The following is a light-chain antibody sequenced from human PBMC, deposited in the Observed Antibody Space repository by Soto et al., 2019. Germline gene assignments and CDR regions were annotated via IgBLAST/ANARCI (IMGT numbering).Light chain of an antibody. V-gene: IGKV2-28*01. CDR1: QSLLHSNGYNY. CDR3: MQCLQSPPT. J-gene: IGKJ1*01. CDR2: WGS. Sequence: DIVMTQSPLSLPVTPGEPASISCRSSQSLLHSNGYNYLDWYLQKPGQSPQLLIYWGSNRASGVPDRFSGSVSGTDFTLKINRVEAEDVGVYFCMQCLQSPPTFGQGTKVEIK.